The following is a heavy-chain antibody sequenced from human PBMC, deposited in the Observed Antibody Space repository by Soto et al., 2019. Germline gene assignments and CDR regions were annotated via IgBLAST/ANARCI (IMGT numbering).Heavy chain of an antibody. D-gene: IGHD6-19*01. CDR2: ISYAGSNK. J-gene: IGHJ4*02. Sequence: QVQLVESGGGVVQPGRSLRLSCAASGFTFSRYGMHWVRQAPGKGLEGVAVISYAGSNKYYADSVKGRFTISSDNSNHTLYLQMNSVRAEDTVVYSCAKVDDSSGWWYFCYWGQGTLVPVSS. CDR3: AKVDDSSGWWYFCY. CDR1: GFTFSRYG. V-gene: IGHV3-30*18.